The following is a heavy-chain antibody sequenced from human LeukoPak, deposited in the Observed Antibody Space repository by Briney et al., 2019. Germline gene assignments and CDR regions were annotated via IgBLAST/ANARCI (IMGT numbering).Heavy chain of an antibody. CDR2: IYYSGST. CDR3: ARATRRVVVITE. CDR1: GGSISSGGYS. J-gene: IGHJ4*02. Sequence: SRTLSLTCTVSGGSISSGGYSWSWIRQHPGKGLEWIGYIYYSGSTYYNPSLKSRVTISVDTSKNQFSLKLSSVTAADTAVYYCARATRRVVVITEWGQGTLVTVSS. D-gene: IGHD3-22*01. V-gene: IGHV4-31*03.